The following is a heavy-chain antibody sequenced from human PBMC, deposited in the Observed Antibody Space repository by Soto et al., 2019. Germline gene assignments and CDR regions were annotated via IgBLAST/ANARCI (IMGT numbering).Heavy chain of an antibody. J-gene: IGHJ6*02. CDR1: GGTFSSYA. Sequence: SVKVSCKASGGTFSSYAISWVRQAPGQGLEWMGGIIPIFGTANYAQKFQGRVTITADESTSTAYMELSSLRSEDTAVYYCARGGDARLKADYGMDAWGQGTTVTVSS. V-gene: IGHV1-69*13. CDR3: ARGGDARLKADYGMDA. D-gene: IGHD2-21*02. CDR2: IIPIFGTA.